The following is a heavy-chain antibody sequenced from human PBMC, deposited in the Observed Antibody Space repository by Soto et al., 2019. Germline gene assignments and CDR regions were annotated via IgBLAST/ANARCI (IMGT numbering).Heavy chain of an antibody. V-gene: IGHV1-69*08. Sequence: QVQLVKSGAEVKKPGSSGKFSCKASRGTFSSYTITWVRQAPGQGLEWMGRIIPILGIANYAQKFQGRVTITADKSTSTAYMELSSLRSEDTAVYYCARESGSGYWGQGTLVTVSS. CDR1: RGTFSSYT. J-gene: IGHJ4*02. D-gene: IGHD3-10*01. CDR2: IIPILGIA. CDR3: ARESGSGY.